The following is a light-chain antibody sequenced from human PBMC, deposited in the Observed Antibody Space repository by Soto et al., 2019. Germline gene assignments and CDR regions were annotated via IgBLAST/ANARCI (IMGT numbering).Light chain of an antibody. CDR1: SCDVGGYDY. CDR2: EVT. Sequence: QSALTQPPSASGSPGQTVTISCTGTSCDVGGYDYVSWYQQHPGEAPKLIIYEVTKRPSGVPDRFSGSKSGNTASLTVSGLQAGDEADYHCASYAGGKNFYVFGTGTQLTVL. CDR3: ASYAGGKNFYV. J-gene: IGLJ1*01. V-gene: IGLV2-8*01.